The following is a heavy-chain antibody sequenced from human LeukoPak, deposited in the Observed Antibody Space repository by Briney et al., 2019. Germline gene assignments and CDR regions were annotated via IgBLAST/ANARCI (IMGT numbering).Heavy chain of an antibody. CDR2: INPSGGST. CDR1: GYTFTSYY. V-gene: IGHV1-46*01. D-gene: IGHD3-3*01. Sequence: ASVKVSCKASGYTFTSYYMHWVRQAPGQGLEWMGIINPSGGSTSYAQKFQGRVTMTGDTSTSTVYMELSSLRSEDTAVYYCARAQPVTIFGVVYYYYGMDVWGQGTTVTVSS. J-gene: IGHJ6*02. CDR3: ARAQPVTIFGVVYYYYGMDV.